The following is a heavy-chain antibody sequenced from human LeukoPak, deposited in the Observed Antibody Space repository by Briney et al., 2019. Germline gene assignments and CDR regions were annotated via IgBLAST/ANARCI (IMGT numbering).Heavy chain of an antibody. D-gene: IGHD5-24*01. CDR3: AGEMATTSLDAFDY. Sequence: GGSLRLSCTVSGFTVSSNSMSWVRQAPGKGLEWVSFIYSAGSIYYSDSVKGRFTISRDNAKNSLYLQMNSLRAEDTAVYYCAGEMATTSLDAFDYWGQGTLVTVSS. CDR1: GFTVSSNS. V-gene: IGHV3-53*01. CDR2: IYSAGSI. J-gene: IGHJ4*02.